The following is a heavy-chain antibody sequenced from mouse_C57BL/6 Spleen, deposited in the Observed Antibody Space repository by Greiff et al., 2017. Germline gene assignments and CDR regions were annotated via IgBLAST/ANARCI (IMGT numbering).Heavy chain of an antibody. V-gene: IGHV1-81*01. D-gene: IGHD2-4*01. CDR1: GYTFTSYG. J-gene: IGHJ2*01. Sequence: VQLQQPGAELARPGASVKLSCKASGYTFTSYGISWVKQRPGQGLEWIGELYPRSGNTYYNEKFKGKATLTADKSSSTAYMELRSLTSEDSAVYFCARGYDYENSYYFDYWGQGTTLTVSS. CDR3: ARGYDYENSYYFDY. CDR2: LYPRSGNT.